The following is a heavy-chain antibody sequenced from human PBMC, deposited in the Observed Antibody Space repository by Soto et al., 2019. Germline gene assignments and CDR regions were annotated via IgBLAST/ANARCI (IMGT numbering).Heavy chain of an antibody. Sequence: PGGSQRLSCAASGFTFSTYGMHWVRQAPGKGLEWVAAIWYDGIDKYYAASVKGRFTISRDNSMNTVYLQMSSLRADDTAVYYCARAAVTYYQHHRMEVWVQGTTATVSS. D-gene: IGHD2-21*02. J-gene: IGHJ6*02. CDR2: IWYDGIDK. V-gene: IGHV3-33*01. CDR1: GFTFSTYG. CDR3: ARAAVTYYQHHRMEV.